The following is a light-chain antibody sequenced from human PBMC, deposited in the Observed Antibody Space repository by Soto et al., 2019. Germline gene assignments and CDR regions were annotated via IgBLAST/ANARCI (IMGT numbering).Light chain of an antibody. J-gene: IGKJ1*01. Sequence: DIQMTQSPSSLSASVGDRVTITCRASQGIGNSLAWYQQKPGKVPKVLIYTASTLHSGVPSRFSGSGSGTDFTLTISRLEPEDFAVYYCQQYGSSPTFGQGTKVEIK. V-gene: IGKV1-27*01. CDR1: QGIGNS. CDR3: QQYGSSPT. CDR2: TAS.